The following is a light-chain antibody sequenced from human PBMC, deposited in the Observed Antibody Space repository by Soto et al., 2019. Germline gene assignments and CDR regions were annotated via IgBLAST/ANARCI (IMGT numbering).Light chain of an antibody. J-gene: IGKJ1*01. CDR2: GAF. CDR1: QSVSGY. V-gene: IGKV3-15*01. CDR3: QQYNDWPLT. Sequence: VLTQSPATLSLSPGERSTLSCTASQSVSGYLAWYQQKPGQXHRXXIYGAFTRATGIPARFSGSGSGTELTITISSLKSEDFELYYCQQYNDWPLTFGQGTKVDIK.